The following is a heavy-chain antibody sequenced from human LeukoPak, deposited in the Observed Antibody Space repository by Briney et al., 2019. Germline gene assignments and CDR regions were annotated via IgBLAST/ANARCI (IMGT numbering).Heavy chain of an antibody. V-gene: IGHV6-1*01. Sequence: SQTLSLTCAISGDSFPSNSAAWNWLRQSPSRGLEWLGRTYYRSKLYNDYAVSVKSRITINPDTSKNQFSLQLNSVTPEDTAVYYCARDTSRAWELAYYFDYWGRGTLVTVSS. CDR2: TYYRSKLYN. J-gene: IGHJ4*02. CDR3: ARDTSRAWELAYYFDY. D-gene: IGHD1-26*01. CDR1: GDSFPSNSAA.